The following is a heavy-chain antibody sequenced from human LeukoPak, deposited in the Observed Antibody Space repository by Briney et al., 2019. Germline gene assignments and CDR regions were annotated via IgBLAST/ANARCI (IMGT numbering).Heavy chain of an antibody. CDR3: ARHSSGSGGAFQY. CDR2: IEDSGST. Sequence: PSETLSLTCIVAGGSISSYYWSWIRQPPGKGLEWNGYIEDSGSTNYNPSLTNRGTISEDTSKNQLSLKLGSVTAADTAVYYCARHSSGSGGAFQYWGQGTPVTVSS. D-gene: IGHD6-19*01. J-gene: IGHJ4*02. CDR1: GGSISSYY. V-gene: IGHV4-59*08.